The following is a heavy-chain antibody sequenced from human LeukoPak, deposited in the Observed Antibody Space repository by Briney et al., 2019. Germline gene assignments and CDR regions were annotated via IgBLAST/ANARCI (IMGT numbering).Heavy chain of an antibody. CDR1: GDSISSNNYY. D-gene: IGHD2-8*02. V-gene: IGHV4-39*01. CDR3: ARHGGVVLDAFDI. Sequence: SETLSLTCIVSGDSISSNNYYWGWIRQPPGKGLEWLGSIYYTGTTYNNPSLKSRVTISVDTSKNRFSLKLSSVTAADTAVYYCARHGGVVLDAFDIWGQGTMVTVSS. J-gene: IGHJ3*02. CDR2: IYYTGTT.